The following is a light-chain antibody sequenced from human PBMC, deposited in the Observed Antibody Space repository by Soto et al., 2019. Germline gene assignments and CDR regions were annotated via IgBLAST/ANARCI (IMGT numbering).Light chain of an antibody. V-gene: IGKV1-27*01. J-gene: IGKJ1*01. CDR2: VAS. CDR1: QGISNY. CDR3: QKYNSAPWT. Sequence: IQMTQSPSSLSASVGDRVTTTCRASQGISNYLAWYQQQPGKVPKLLIYVASTLQSGVPSRFSGSGSGTDFTLTISSLQPEDVATYYCQKYNSAPWTFGQGTKVEIK.